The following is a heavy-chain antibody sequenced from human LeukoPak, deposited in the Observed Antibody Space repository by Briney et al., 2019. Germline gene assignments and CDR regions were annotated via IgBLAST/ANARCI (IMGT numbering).Heavy chain of an antibody. V-gene: IGHV4-59*01. Sequence: SETLSLTCTVSGGSITSSYWNWIRQPPGKGLEWIGYVYYSGNTNYSPFLKSRVTISVGTSKDQFSLKLTSVTAADTAVYYCARGGRRYFDYWGQGTLVTVSS. CDR3: ARGGRRYFDY. J-gene: IGHJ4*02. CDR1: GGSITSSY. CDR2: VYYSGNT.